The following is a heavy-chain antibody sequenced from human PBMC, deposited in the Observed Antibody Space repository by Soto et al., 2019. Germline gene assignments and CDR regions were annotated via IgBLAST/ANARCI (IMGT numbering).Heavy chain of an antibody. CDR2: ISGSGGST. Sequence: SLRLSCAASGFTFSSYAMSWVRQAPGKGLEWVSAISGSGGSTYYADSVKGRFTISRDNSKNTLYLQMNSLRAEDTAVYYCAKDLEVPAAMLRPPKFDYWGQGTLVTVSS. D-gene: IGHD2-2*01. J-gene: IGHJ4*02. V-gene: IGHV3-23*01. CDR3: AKDLEVPAAMLRPPKFDY. CDR1: GFTFSSYA.